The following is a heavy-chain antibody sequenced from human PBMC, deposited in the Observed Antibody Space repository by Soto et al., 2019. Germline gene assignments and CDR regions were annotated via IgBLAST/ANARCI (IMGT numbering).Heavy chain of an antibody. CDR3: ARGEIQLWMTNYYYYYGMDV. J-gene: IGHJ6*02. CDR2: IYYSGST. Sequence: SEALSVTCTVSGGSSSSSSYYWGWIRQPPGKGLEWIGSIYYSGSTYYNPSLKSRVTISVDTSKNQFSLKLSSVTAADTAVYYCARGEIQLWMTNYYYYYGMDVWGQGTTVTVS. D-gene: IGHD5-18*01. V-gene: IGHV4-39*01. CDR1: GGSSSSSSYY.